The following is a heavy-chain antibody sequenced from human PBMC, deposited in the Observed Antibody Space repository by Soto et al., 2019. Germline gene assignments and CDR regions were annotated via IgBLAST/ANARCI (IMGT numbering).Heavy chain of an antibody. V-gene: IGHV4-61*02. CDR1: GGSVSSGSYY. Sequence: SETLSLTCTVSGGSVSSGSYYVSWIRQSAGKGLEWIGRIDTSGTTNYNPSLKSRVTMSVDASKNHFSLNLSSVTAADTAVYYCARGPRGYVYYHGMDVWGQGTTVTVSS. J-gene: IGHJ6*02. D-gene: IGHD3-10*01. CDR3: ARGPRGYVYYHGMDV. CDR2: IDTSGTT.